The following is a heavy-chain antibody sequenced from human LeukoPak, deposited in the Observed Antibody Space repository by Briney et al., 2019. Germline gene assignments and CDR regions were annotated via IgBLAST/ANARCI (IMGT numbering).Heavy chain of an antibody. CDR1: GFTFSNYA. V-gene: IGHV3-23*01. D-gene: IGHD4-17*01. Sequence: GGSLRLSCAASGFTFSNYAMSWVRQAPGRGLEWVSAISGSSGLTYYADSVKGRFTISRDNSKNTLFLQMNSLRAEDTAVYYCARRGESASYGDYRFDYWGQGTLVTISS. CDR3: ARRGESASYGDYRFDY. CDR2: ISGSSGLT. J-gene: IGHJ4*02.